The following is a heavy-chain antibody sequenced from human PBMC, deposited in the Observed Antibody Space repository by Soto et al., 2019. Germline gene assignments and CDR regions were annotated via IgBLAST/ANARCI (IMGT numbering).Heavy chain of an antibody. V-gene: IGHV3-23*01. CDR1: GFTFSSYA. Sequence: PGGSLRLSCAASGFTFSSYAMSWVRQAPGKGLEWVSAISGSGGSTYYADSVKGRFTISRDNSKNTLYLQMNSLRAEDTAVYYCAKTLGVPPYYYGMDVWGQGTTVTVSS. CDR2: ISGSGGST. CDR3: AKTLGVPPYYYGMDV. D-gene: IGHD7-27*01. J-gene: IGHJ6*02.